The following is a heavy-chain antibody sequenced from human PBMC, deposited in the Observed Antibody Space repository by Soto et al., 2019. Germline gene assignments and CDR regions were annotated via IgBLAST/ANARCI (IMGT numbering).Heavy chain of an antibody. V-gene: IGHV3-48*01. D-gene: IGHD2-2*01. Sequence: GGSLRLSCAASGFTFSSYSMNWVRQAPGKGLEWVSYISSSSSTIYYADSVKGRFTISRDNAKNSLYLQMNSLRAEDTAVYYCARAPYCSSTSCYSGTGYYMDVWGKGTTVTVSS. CDR2: ISSSSSTI. CDR3: ARAPYCSSTSCYSGTGYYMDV. CDR1: GFTFSSYS. J-gene: IGHJ6*03.